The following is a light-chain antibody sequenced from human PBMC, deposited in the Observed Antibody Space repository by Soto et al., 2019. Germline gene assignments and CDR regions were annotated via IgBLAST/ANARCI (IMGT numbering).Light chain of an antibody. CDR3: LQDHNYPWT. J-gene: IGKJ1*01. CDR2: DAS. V-gene: IGKV1-6*01. Sequence: IQRTQCPSSGSASVGDRVNITCRASQGISSYLAWYQQKPGKAPKLLIYDASSLESGVPSRFSGSGFGTDFTLTISSLQPEDFATYYCLQDHNYPWTFGQGTKVDIK. CDR1: QGISSY.